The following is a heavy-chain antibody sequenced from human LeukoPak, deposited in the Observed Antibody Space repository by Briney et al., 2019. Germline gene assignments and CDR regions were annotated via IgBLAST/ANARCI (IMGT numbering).Heavy chain of an antibody. Sequence: GGSLRLSCAASGFTFSSYGMHWVRQAPGKGVEWVAFIRYDGSNKYYADSVKGRFTISRDNSKNTLYLQMNSLRAEDTAVYYCAKDEGGYDGEGGYYFDYWGQGTLVTVSS. J-gene: IGHJ4*02. CDR2: IRYDGSNK. D-gene: IGHD5-12*01. V-gene: IGHV3-30*02. CDR1: GFTFSSYG. CDR3: AKDEGGYDGEGGYYFDY.